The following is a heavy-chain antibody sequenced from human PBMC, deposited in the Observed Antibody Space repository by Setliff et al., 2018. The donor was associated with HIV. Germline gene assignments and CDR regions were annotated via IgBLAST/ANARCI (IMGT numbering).Heavy chain of an antibody. CDR2: IIPIFGTA. V-gene: IGHV1-69*13. CDR1: GYTFTNYD. CDR3: ARDDR. Sequence: SVKVSCKASGYTFTNYDINWVRQAPGQGLEWMGGIIPIFGTAHYAQKFQGRVTITADESTSTVYMELSSLTSEDTAVYYCARDDRWGQGTLVTVSS. J-gene: IGHJ5*02.